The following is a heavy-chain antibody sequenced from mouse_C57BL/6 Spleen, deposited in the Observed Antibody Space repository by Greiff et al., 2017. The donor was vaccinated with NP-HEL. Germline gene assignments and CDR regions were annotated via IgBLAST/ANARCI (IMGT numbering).Heavy chain of an antibody. CDR1: GYTFTSYW. CDR3: ASTTVVATHWYFDV. CDR2: IDPSDSYT. J-gene: IGHJ1*03. D-gene: IGHD1-1*01. V-gene: IGHV1-69*01. Sequence: QVQLQQPGAELVMPGASVKLSCKASGYTFTSYWMHWVKQRPGQGLEWIGEIDPSDSYTNYNQKFKGKSTLTVDKSSSTAYMQLSSLTSEDSAVYYCASTTVVATHWYFDVWGTGTTVTVSS.